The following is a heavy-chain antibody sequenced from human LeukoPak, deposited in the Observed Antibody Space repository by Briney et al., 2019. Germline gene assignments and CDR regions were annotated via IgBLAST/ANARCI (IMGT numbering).Heavy chain of an antibody. V-gene: IGHV3-15*04. Sequence: GGSLRLSCAASGFIFTAAWMSWVRQAPGQGLEWVGRIESKSDGGTTYYAAPVKGRFTSSRDDLKNTLYLQMNSLKTEDTAVYFCTLDDVGLAPDYWGQGTLVTVSS. J-gene: IGHJ4*02. CDR1: GFIFTAAW. CDR2: IESKSDGGTT. D-gene: IGHD3-16*01. CDR3: TLDDVGLAPDY.